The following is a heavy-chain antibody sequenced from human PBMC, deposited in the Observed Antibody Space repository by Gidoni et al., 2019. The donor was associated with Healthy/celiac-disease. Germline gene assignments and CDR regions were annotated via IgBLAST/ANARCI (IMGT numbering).Heavy chain of an antibody. D-gene: IGHD3-22*01. V-gene: IGHV3-30*01. Sequence: QVQLVESGGGVVQPGRSLRLSCAASGFTFSSYAMHWVRQAPGKGLEWVAVISYDGSNKYYADSVKGRFTISRDNSKNTLYLQMNSLRAEDTAVYYCARVGDSSGSWFDPWGQGTLVTVSS. J-gene: IGHJ5*02. CDR3: ARVGDSSGSWFDP. CDR1: GFTFSSYA. CDR2: ISYDGSNK.